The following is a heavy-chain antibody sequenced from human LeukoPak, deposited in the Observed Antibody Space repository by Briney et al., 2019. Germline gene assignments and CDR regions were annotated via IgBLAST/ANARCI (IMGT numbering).Heavy chain of an antibody. D-gene: IGHD3-3*01. CDR2: IYYSGST. CDR1: GGSISSGDYY. CDR3: ARDNRIYDFHIWFDP. V-gene: IGHV4-30-4*08. J-gene: IGHJ5*02. Sequence: SETLSLTCTVSGGSISSGDYYWSWIRQPPGKGLEWIGYIYYSGSTYYNPSLKSRVTISVDTSKNQFSLKLSSVTAADTAVYYCARDNRIYDFHIWFDPWGQGTLVTVSS.